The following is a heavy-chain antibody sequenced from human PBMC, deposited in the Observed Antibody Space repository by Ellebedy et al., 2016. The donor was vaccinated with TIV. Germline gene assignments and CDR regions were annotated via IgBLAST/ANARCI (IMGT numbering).Heavy chain of an antibody. J-gene: IGHJ4*02. CDR1: GASIRSYY. Sequence: SETLSLTCTVSGASIRSYYWSWIRQPPGKGLEWIGYIYYSGSTNYIPSLKSRVTISAATSKNQVSLKLTSVTAADTAVYYCARGVTTIGSWGQGTLVTVSS. V-gene: IGHV4-59*01. CDR2: IYYSGST. D-gene: IGHD4-17*01. CDR3: ARGVTTIGS.